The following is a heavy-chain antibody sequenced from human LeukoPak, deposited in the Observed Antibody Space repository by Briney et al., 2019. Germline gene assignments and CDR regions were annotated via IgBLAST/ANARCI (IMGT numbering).Heavy chain of an antibody. Sequence: ASVKVSCKASGYTFTSYGISWVRQAPGQGLEWMGWISAYNGNTNYAQKLQGRVTMTTDTSTSTAYMELRSLRSDDTAVYYCARDLYSYGSLYYYYYMDVWGKGTTVTVSS. D-gene: IGHD5-18*01. CDR1: GYTFTSYG. J-gene: IGHJ6*03. V-gene: IGHV1-18*01. CDR3: ARDLYSYGSLYYYYYMDV. CDR2: ISAYNGNT.